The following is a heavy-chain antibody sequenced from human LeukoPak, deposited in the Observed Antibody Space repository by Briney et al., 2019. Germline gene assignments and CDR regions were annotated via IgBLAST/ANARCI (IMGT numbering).Heavy chain of an antibody. CDR2: ISYDGSNK. V-gene: IGHV3-30*18. D-gene: IGHD6-19*01. J-gene: IGHJ4*02. CDR1: GFTFSNYA. CDR3: AKGWQWLSSF. Sequence: GGSLRLSCAASGFTFSNYAMSWVRQAPGKGLEWVAVISYDGSNKYYADSVKGRFTISRDNSKNTLYLQMNSLRAEDTAVYYCAKGWQWLSSFWGQGTLVTVSP.